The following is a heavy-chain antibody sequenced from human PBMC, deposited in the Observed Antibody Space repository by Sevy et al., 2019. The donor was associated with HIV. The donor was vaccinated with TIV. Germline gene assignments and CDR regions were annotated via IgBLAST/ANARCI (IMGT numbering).Heavy chain of an antibody. CDR3: AKDGYYYDSSGYSLFNYFDY. J-gene: IGHJ4*02. D-gene: IGHD3-22*01. CDR1: GFTFSSYG. Sequence: GGSLRLSCAASGFTFSSYGMHWVRQAPGKGLEWVAVISYDGSNKYYVDSVKGRFTISRDNSKNTLYLQMNSLRAEDTAVYYCAKDGYYYDSSGYSLFNYFDYWGQGTLVTVSS. V-gene: IGHV3-30*18. CDR2: ISYDGSNK.